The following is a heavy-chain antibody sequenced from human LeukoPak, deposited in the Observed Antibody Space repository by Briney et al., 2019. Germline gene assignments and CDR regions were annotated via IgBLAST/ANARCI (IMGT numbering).Heavy chain of an antibody. V-gene: IGHV3-23*01. CDR2: IADGGETT. Sequence: SGGSLRLSCAISGFTFNNYGMSWVRQAPGMGPEWVSAIADGGETTYYADSVKGRFTISRDYSKNTLYLQMNSVRAEDTAVYYCARKAARTSGYDYWGQGILVTVSS. D-gene: IGHD3-22*01. CDR1: GFTFNNYG. CDR3: ARKAARTSGYDY. J-gene: IGHJ4*02.